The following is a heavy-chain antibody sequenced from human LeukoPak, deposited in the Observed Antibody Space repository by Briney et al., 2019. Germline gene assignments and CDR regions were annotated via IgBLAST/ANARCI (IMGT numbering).Heavy chain of an antibody. CDR2: INAGTGNT. D-gene: IGHD3-22*01. CDR1: GFTFTTYA. Sequence: GASVKVSCKASGFTFTTYAILWVRQAPGQRLEWMGWINAGTGNTKYSQRFQGRVTIIRDTSANTAYMELSRLTSEDTAVYYCASYYHDSSGYYQYYFDSWGQGTLVTVSS. J-gene: IGHJ4*02. CDR3: ASYYHDSSGYYQYYFDS. V-gene: IGHV1-3*01.